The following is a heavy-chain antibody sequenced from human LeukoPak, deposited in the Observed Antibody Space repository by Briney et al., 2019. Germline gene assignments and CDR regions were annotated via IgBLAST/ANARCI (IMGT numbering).Heavy chain of an antibody. CDR3: AKMGTTGLYYFDY. V-gene: IGHV3-30*02. D-gene: IGHD4-17*01. CDR1: GFTFSRYT. CDR2: IRYDGSNK. Sequence: QSGGSLRLSCSASGFTFSRYTMNWVRQAPGKGLEWVAFIRYDGSNKYYADSVKGRFTISRDNSKNTLYLQMNSLRAEDTAVYYCAKMGTTGLYYFDYWGQGTLVTVSS. J-gene: IGHJ4*02.